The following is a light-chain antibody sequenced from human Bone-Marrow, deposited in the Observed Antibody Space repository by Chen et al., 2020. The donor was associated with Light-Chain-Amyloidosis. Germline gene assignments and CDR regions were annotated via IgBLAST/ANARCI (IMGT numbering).Light chain of an antibody. CDR2: DAS. J-gene: IGKJ2*01. CDR3: QQRSNWPQYT. CDR1: QSVSSN. Sequence: EIVLTQSPATLSLSPGERATLSCRASQSVSSNLAWYQQKPGQAPRLLIYDASNRATGIPARFSGSGSGTDFAPTISSLEPEDFAVYYCQQRSNWPQYTFGQGTKLEIK. V-gene: IGKV3-11*01.